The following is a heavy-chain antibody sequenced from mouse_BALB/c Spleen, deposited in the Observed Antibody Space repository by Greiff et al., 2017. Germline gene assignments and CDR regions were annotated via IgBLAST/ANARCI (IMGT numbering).Heavy chain of an antibody. D-gene: IGHD2-2*01. CDR1: GFTFSSYA. CDR3: ARHIGAGFFAY. V-gene: IGHV5-9-3*01. Sequence: EVKLVESGGGLVKPGGSLKLSCAASGFTFSSYAMSWVRQTPEKRLEWVATISSGGSYTYYPDSVKGRFTISRDNAKNTLYLQMSSLMSEDTAIYYCARHIGAGFFAYWGQETLVTVSP. CDR2: ISSGGSYT. J-gene: IGHJ3*01.